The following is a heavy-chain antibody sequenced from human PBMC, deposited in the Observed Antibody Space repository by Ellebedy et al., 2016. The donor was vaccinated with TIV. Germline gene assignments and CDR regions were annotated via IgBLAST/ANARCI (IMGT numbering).Heavy chain of an antibody. CDR3: ACAVAGNGLGY. CDR2: INHSGST. Sequence: MPSETLSLTCAVYGGSFSGYYWSWIRQPPGKGLEWIGEINHSGSTNYNPSLKSRVTISVDTSNNQFSLKLSSVTAADTAVYYCACAVAGNGLGYWGQGTLVTVSS. V-gene: IGHV4-34*01. D-gene: IGHD6-19*01. CDR1: GGSFSGYY. J-gene: IGHJ4*02.